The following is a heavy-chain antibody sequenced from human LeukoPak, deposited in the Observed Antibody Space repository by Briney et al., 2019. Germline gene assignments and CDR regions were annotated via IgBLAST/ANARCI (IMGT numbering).Heavy chain of an antibody. V-gene: IGHV4-59*01. J-gene: IGHJ4*02. Sequence: PSETLSLTCIVSGGSISSYYWSWIRQPPGKGLEWIGYIYYSGSTNYNPSLKSRVTISVDTSKNQFSLKLSSVTAADTAVYYCACGGARPVDYWGQGTRVTVSS. CDR3: ACGGARPVDY. CDR1: GGSISSYY. CDR2: IYYSGST. D-gene: IGHD2-21*01.